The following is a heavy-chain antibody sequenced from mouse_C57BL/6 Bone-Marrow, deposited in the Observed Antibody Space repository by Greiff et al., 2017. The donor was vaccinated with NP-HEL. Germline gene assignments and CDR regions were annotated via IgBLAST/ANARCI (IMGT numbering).Heavy chain of an antibody. Sequence: QVQLKQSGPELVKPGASVKISCKASGYAFSSSWMNWVKQRPGKGLEWIGRIYPGDGDTNYNGKFKGKATLTADKSSSTAYMQLSSLTSEDSAVYFCARPYDYEDWFAYWGQGTLVTVSA. V-gene: IGHV1-82*01. D-gene: IGHD2-4*01. CDR3: ARPYDYEDWFAY. J-gene: IGHJ3*01. CDR2: IYPGDGDT. CDR1: GYAFSSSW.